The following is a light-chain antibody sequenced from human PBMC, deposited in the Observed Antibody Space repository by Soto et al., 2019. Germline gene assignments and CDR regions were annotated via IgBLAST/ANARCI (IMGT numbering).Light chain of an antibody. CDR1: QSVSSSY. V-gene: IGKV3-20*01. CDR3: QQYGSSPRT. J-gene: IGKJ1*01. Sequence: EIVLTQSPGTLSLSAGERATLSCRASQSVSSSYLAWYQQKPGQAPRLVIHGASSRATGIPDRFSGSGSGTDFTLTISRLEPEDFAVYYCQQYGSSPRTFGQGTQVEIK. CDR2: GAS.